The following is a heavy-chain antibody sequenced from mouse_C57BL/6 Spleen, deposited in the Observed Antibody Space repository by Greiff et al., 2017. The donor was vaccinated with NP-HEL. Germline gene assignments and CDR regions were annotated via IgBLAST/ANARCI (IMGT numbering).Heavy chain of an antibody. J-gene: IGHJ1*03. Sequence: QVQLQQPGAELVKPGASVKVSCKASGYTFTSYWMHWVKQRPGQGLEWIGRIHPSDSDTNYNQKFKGKATLTVDQSSSTASMQLSSLTSEDSAVYYGARIAGTDWYFDVWGTGTTVTVSA. D-gene: IGHD4-1*01. V-gene: IGHV1-74*01. CDR2: IHPSDSDT. CDR1: GYTFTSYW. CDR3: ARIAGTDWYFDV.